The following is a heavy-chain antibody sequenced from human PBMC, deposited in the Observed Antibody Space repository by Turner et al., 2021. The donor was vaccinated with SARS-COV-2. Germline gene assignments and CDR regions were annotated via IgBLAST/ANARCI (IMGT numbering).Heavy chain of an antibody. CDR2: VDTAGGE. CDR3: VKEGRAVAGNWHFDL. Sequence: EVQLVESGGGLVQPGGSLRLSGAASGFTFSNYDMHWVRQGAGKGLEWVSAVDTAGGEYYAGSVKGRFTISRENAKNSFYLQLNSLTAGDTAVYYCVKEGRAVAGNWHFDLWGRGSLVTVSS. D-gene: IGHD6-19*01. J-gene: IGHJ2*01. V-gene: IGHV3-13*01. CDR1: GFTFSNYD.